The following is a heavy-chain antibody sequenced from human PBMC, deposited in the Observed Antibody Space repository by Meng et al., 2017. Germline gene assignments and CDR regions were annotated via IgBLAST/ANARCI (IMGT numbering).Heavy chain of an antibody. D-gene: IGHD5-18*01. CDR2: INHSGST. CDR1: GGSFSGYY. CDR3: ASSGYSYGYRFDY. Sequence: QVQLQQCGAGLLKPSETLSLTCAVYGGSFSGYYWSWIRQPPGKGLEWIGEINHSGSTNYNPSLKSRVTISVDTSKNQFSLKLSSVTAADTAVYYCASSGYSYGYRFDYWGQGTLVTVSS. V-gene: IGHV4-34*01. J-gene: IGHJ4*02.